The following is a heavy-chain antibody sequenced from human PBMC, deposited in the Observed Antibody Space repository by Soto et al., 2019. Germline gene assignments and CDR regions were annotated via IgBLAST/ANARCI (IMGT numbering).Heavy chain of an antibody. Sequence: QVQLVESGGGLVKPGGSLRLSCAASGFTFSDYYMSWIRQAPGKGLEWVSYISSSGSTIYYEDSVKGRFTNSRDNAKNSLYLQMNRLRAEDTAVYYCTSRYCSGGSCYEFDYWGQGTLVTVSS. D-gene: IGHD2-15*01. CDR1: GFTFSDYY. CDR3: TSRYCSGGSCYEFDY. CDR2: ISSSGSTI. V-gene: IGHV3-11*01. J-gene: IGHJ4*02.